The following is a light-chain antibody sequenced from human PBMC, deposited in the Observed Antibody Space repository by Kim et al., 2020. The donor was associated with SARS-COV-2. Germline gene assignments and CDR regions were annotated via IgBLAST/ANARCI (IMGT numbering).Light chain of an antibody. CDR3: ISYSSSTTLV. CDR2: DVT. CDR1: SSDIGGYNY. V-gene: IGLV2-14*03. Sequence: GQSITISCAGSSSDIGGYNYVSWYQQHPGEAPKLLFYDVTKRPSGLSDRFSVSKSGNTASLTISGLQTEDEADYYCISYSSSTTLVFGGGTKVTVL. J-gene: IGLJ2*01.